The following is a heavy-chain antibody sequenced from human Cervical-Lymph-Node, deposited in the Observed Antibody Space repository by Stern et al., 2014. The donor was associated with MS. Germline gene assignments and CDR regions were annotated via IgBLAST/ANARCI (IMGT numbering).Heavy chain of an antibody. CDR3: ARCHVPRKAFAMDV. CDR1: GFTFSDYY. D-gene: IGHD3-10*02. V-gene: IGHV3-11*01. J-gene: IGHJ6*02. Sequence: VQLVESGGGLVQPGGSLRLSCAASGFTFSDYYMTWIRQAPGRGLEWISCLSSHGTNTYYVDSVKGRFTISRDNAKNLLYLQMNSLRAEDAAVYYCARCHVPRKAFAMDVWGQGTTVSVSS. CDR2: LSSHGTNT.